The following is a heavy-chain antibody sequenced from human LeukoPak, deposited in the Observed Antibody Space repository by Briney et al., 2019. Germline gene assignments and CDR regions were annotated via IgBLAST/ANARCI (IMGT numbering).Heavy chain of an antibody. J-gene: IGHJ5*02. CDR3: ARDRYSGYSGWFDP. V-gene: IGHV4-61*02. CDR2: IYTSGST. D-gene: IGHD5-12*01. CDR1: GGSISSGSYY. Sequence: SETLSLTCTVSGGSISSGSYYWSWIRQPAGKGLEWIGRIYTSGSTNYNPSLKSRVTISVDTSKNQFSLKLSSVTAADTAVYYCARDRYSGYSGWFDPWGQGTLVTVSS.